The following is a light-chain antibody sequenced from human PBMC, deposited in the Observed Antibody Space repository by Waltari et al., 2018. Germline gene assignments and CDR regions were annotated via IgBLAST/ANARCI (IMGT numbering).Light chain of an antibody. Sequence: DIQMTHSPSTLSASVGDRVIFICRTSQSISKWLAWYQQKPGKAPKLLIYKASTLESGVPSRFSGSGSGTEFTLTISSLQPEDFATYYCQQYNSYSLLSFGGGTKVEIK. CDR3: QQYNSYSLLS. CDR2: KAS. J-gene: IGKJ4*01. V-gene: IGKV1-5*03. CDR1: QSISKW.